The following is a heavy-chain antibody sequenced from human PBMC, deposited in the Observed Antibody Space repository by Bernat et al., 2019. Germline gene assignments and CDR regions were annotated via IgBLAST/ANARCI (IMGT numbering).Heavy chain of an antibody. CDR2: INAGNGNT. J-gene: IGHJ5*02. CDR3: ARDWRRGIYDFWSGYAGGP. D-gene: IGHD3-3*01. V-gene: IGHV1-3*01. Sequence: QVQLVQSGAEVKKPGAPVKVSCKASGYTFTSYAMHWVRQAPGQRLEWMGWINAGNGNTKYSQKFQGRVTITRDTSASTAYMELSSLRSEDTAVYYCARDWRRGIYDFWSGYAGGPWGQGTLVTVSS. CDR1: GYTFTSYA.